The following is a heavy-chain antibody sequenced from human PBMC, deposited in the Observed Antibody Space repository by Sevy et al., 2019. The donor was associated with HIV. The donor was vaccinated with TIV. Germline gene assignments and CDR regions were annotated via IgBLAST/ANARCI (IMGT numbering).Heavy chain of an antibody. CDR2: FYYSGST. J-gene: IGHJ4*02. CDR1: GGSISSYY. D-gene: IGHD6-13*01. CDR3: ARAGVRSSSLFDY. V-gene: IGHV4-59*13. Sequence: SETLSLTCTVSGGSISSYYWSWIRQPPGKGLEWIGYFYYSGSTNYNPSLKSRVTMSVDTSKNQFSLKLSSVTAADTAVYYCARAGVRSSSLFDYWGQGTLVTVSS.